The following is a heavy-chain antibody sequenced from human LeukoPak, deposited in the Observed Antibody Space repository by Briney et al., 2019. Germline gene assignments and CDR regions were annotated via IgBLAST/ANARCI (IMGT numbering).Heavy chain of an antibody. J-gene: IGHJ4*02. CDR1: GGSISSSSYY. V-gene: IGHV4-39*07. CDR2: IYYSGST. D-gene: IGHD3-9*01. CDR3: ASLPRRGFDWLPVCY. Sequence: KPSETLSLTCTVSGGSISSSSYYWGWIRQPPGKGLEWIGSIYYSGSTYYNPSLKSRVTISVDTSKNQFSLKLSSVTAADTAVYYCASLPRRGFDWLPVCYWGQGTLVTVSS.